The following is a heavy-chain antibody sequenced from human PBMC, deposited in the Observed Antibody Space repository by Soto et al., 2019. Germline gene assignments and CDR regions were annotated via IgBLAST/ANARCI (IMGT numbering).Heavy chain of an antibody. Sequence: SGPTLVNPTQTLALTCTFSGFSLSSSGVGVGWIRQPPGKALEWLALIYWNDDKRYSPSLKTRLTIRKDTSKNQVVLTMTNIDPVDTGTDDCAHSPFYDHSGYPDYWGQGTLVTVSS. CDR2: IYWNDDK. CDR3: AHSPFYDHSGYPDY. V-gene: IGHV2-5*01. D-gene: IGHD3-22*01. J-gene: IGHJ4*02. CDR1: GFSLSSSGVG.